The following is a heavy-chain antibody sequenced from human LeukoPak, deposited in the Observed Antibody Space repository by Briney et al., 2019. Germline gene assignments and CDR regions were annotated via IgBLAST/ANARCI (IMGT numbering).Heavy chain of an antibody. CDR3: ARERRYYYGSGSYYNVDGMDV. D-gene: IGHD3-10*01. CDR1: GGSISSGGYY. V-gene: IGHV4-31*03. Sequence: PSETLSLTCTVSGGSISSGGYYWSWIRQHPGKGLEWIGYIHHSGSTYYNPSLKSRVTISVDTSKNQFSLKLSSVTAADTAVYYCARERRYYYGSGSYYNVDGMDVWGQGTTVTVSS. CDR2: IHHSGST. J-gene: IGHJ6*02.